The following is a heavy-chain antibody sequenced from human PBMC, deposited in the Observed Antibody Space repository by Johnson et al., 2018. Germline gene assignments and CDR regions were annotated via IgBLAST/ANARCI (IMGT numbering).Heavy chain of an antibody. CDR2: ISWYGGST. J-gene: IGHJ6*03. Sequence: VQLVESGGGLVQPGGSLRLSCAASGFTFDDYAMHWVRQAPGKGLAWVSLISWYGGSTYYADSVTGRFIISRDNSKNALYLQMNSLRAEDTALYYCAKVSVPYYYGSGSYSYYNMDVWGKGTTVTVSS. D-gene: IGHD3-10*01. V-gene: IGHV3-43D*03. CDR3: AKVSVPYYYGSGSYSYYNMDV. CDR1: GFTFDDYA.